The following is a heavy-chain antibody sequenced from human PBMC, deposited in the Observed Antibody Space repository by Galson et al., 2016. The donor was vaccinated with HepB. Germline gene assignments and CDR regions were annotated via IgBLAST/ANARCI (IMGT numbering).Heavy chain of an antibody. J-gene: IGHJ6*02. CDR1: GFTFSNYG. D-gene: IGHD2-2*01. Sequence: SLRLSCAASGFTFSNYGMTWVRQAPGKGLEVVSSISRSGDSTDYADSVKGRFTISRDNSKNTLSLQMNSLPADDTSVYYCVQGSTAPAVWGQGTTVTVSS. CDR3: VQGSTAPAV. V-gene: IGHV3-23*01. CDR2: ISRSGDST.